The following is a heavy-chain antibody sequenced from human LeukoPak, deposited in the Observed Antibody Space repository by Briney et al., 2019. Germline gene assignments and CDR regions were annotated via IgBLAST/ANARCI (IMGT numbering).Heavy chain of an antibody. CDR1: GFTFDDYG. D-gene: IGHD2-21*01. V-gene: IGHV3-20*04. J-gene: IGHJ5*02. CDR2: INWNGGST. Sequence: PGGSLRLSCAASGFTFDDYGMSWVRQAPGKGLEWVSGINWNGGSTGYADSVKGRFTISRDNAKNSLYLQMNSLRAEDTALYYCARDPAYCGGETLMCGFDPWGQGTLVTVSS. CDR3: ARDPAYCGGETLMCGFDP.